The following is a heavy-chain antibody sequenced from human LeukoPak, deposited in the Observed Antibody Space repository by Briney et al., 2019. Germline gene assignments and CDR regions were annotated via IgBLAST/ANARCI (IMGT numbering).Heavy chain of an antibody. V-gene: IGHV3-7*01. CDR1: GFTFSSYW. J-gene: IGHJ4*02. D-gene: IGHD5-24*01. CDR3: ARERSDGYNWTPFDY. CDR2: IKQDGSEK. Sequence: PGGSLRLSCAASGFTFSSYWMSWVRQAPGKGLEWVANIKQDGSEKYYVDSVKGRFTISRDNAKNSLYLQMNSLRAEDTAVYYCARERSDGYNWTPFDYWGQGTLVTVSS.